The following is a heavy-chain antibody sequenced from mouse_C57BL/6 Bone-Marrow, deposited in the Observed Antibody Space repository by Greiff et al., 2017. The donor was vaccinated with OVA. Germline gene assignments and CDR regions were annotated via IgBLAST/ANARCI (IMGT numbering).Heavy chain of an antibody. V-gene: IGHV1-9*01. J-gene: IGHJ4*01. CDR3: ARLWPLPETYYYAMDY. CDR2: ILPGSGST. Sequence: QVQLKESGAELMKPGASVKLSCKATGYTFTGYWIEWVKQRPGHGLEWIGEILPGSGSTNYNEKFKGKATFTADTSSNTAYMQLSSLTTEDSAIYSCARLWPLPETYYYAMDYWGQGTSVTVSS. CDR1: GYTFTGYW.